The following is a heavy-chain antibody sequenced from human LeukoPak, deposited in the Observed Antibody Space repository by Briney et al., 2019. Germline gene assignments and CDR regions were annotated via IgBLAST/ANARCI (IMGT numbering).Heavy chain of an antibody. Sequence: SETLSLTCAVYGGSFSGYYWSWIRQPPGKGLEWIGEINHSGSTNYNPSLKSRVTISVDTSKNQFSLKLSPVTAADTAVYYCARTTVTTIYYWGQGTLVTVSS. D-gene: IGHD4-17*01. CDR3: ARTTVTTIYY. J-gene: IGHJ4*02. CDR2: INHSGST. V-gene: IGHV4-34*01. CDR1: GGSFSGYY.